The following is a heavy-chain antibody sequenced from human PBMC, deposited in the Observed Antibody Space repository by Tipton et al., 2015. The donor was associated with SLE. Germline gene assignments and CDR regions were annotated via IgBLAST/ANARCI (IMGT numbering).Heavy chain of an antibody. CDR2: INHSGST. J-gene: IGHJ4*02. CDR1: GGSFSGYY. D-gene: IGHD3-10*01. CDR3: AGLFGGLYGSGSIY. Sequence: GLVKPSETLSLTCAVYGGSFSGYYWSWIRQPPGKGLEWIGEINHSGSTNYNPSLKSRVTISVDTSKNQFSLKLSSVTAADTAVYYWAGLFGGLYGSGSIYWGQGTLVTVSS. V-gene: IGHV4-34*01.